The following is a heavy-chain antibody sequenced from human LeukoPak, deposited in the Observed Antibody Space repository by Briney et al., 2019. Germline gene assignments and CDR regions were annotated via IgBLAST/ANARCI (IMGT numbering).Heavy chain of an antibody. D-gene: IGHD3-10*01. J-gene: IGHJ4*02. V-gene: IGHV3-21*01. CDR1: GFTFSSYS. Sequence: GRSLRLSCAASGFTFSSYSMNWVRQAPGKGLEWVSSISSSSSYIYYADSVKGRFTISRDNAKNSLYLQMNSLRAEDTAVYYCARDEELLWFGELFNKKVDYWGQGTLVTVSS. CDR2: ISSSSSYI. CDR3: ARDEELLWFGELFNKKVDY.